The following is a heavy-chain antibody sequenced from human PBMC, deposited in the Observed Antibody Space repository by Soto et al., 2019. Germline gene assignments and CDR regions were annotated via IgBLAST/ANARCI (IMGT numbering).Heavy chain of an antibody. CDR3: ARGKQLWLSYYYYGMDV. CDR2: IYHSGST. CDR1: GGSISSSSFH. Sequence: PSETLSLTCTVSGGSISSSSFHWGWIRQPPGKGLEWIGSIYHSGSTNYNPSLKSRVTISVDTSKNQFSLKLSSVTAADTAVYYCARGKQLWLSYYYYGMDVWGQGTTVTVSS. V-gene: IGHV4-39*07. D-gene: IGHD5-18*01. J-gene: IGHJ6*02.